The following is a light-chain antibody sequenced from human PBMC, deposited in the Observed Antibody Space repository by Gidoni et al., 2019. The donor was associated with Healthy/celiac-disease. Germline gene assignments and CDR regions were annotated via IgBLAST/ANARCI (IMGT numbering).Light chain of an antibody. J-gene: IGKJ2*01. Sequence: EIVFTLHPATLSLPAGESSTLACRASQTCSSNLSWYQQKPGKAPRLLIYDSSNRATGIPARFSGSGSATDFTLTISSIEAEDFAGYYCQLRTNWPAIFGQGTKLEIK. V-gene: IGKV3-11*01. CDR2: DSS. CDR3: QLRTNWPAI. CDR1: QTCSSN.